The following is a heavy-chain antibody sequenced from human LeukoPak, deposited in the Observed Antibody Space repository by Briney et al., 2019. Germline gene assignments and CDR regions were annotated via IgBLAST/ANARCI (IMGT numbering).Heavy chain of an antibody. V-gene: IGHV3-21*04. Sequence: GGSLRLSCAASGFTFSSYSMNWVRQAPGKGLEWVSSISSSSYIYYADSVKGRFTISRDNAKNTLYLQMNSLRAEDTAVYYCAKDNAIFGGNDIWGQGTMVTVSS. CDR1: GFTFSSYS. CDR3: AKDNAIFGGNDI. D-gene: IGHD3-3*01. CDR2: ISSSSYI. J-gene: IGHJ3*02.